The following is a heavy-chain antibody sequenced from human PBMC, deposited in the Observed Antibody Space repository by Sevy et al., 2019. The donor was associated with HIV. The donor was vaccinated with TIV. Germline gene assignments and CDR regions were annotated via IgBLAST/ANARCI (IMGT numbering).Heavy chain of an antibody. CDR3: AKGDEPAADYADYVPNAFDI. Sequence: GGSLRLSCAVSGFTFRSYAMSWVRQAPGKGLEWVSSISGPGALTYYAESVKGRFTISGDNSKNTLFLQMNSLRAEDTALYYCAKGDEPAADYADYVPNAFDIWGQGTMVTVSS. CDR1: GFTFRSYA. V-gene: IGHV3-23*01. D-gene: IGHD4-17*01. CDR2: ISGPGALT. J-gene: IGHJ3*02.